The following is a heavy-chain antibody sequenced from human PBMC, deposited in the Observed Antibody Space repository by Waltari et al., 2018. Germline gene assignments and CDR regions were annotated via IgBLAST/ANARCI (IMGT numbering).Heavy chain of an antibody. V-gene: IGHV1-46*01. Sequence: QVQLVQSGAEVKKPGASVKVSCKASGYTFTSYYMHWVRQAPGQGLEGMGIINPRGGSTSYAQKFQGRVTMTMDTSTSTVYMELSSLRSEDTAVYYCASRSGSYWGDYYYYGMDVWGQGTTVTVSS. J-gene: IGHJ6*02. CDR3: ASRSGSYWGDYYYYGMDV. CDR2: INPRGGST. D-gene: IGHD1-26*01. CDR1: GYTFTSYY.